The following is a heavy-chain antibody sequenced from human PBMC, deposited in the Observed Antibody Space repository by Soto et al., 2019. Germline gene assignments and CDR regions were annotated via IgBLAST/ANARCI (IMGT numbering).Heavy chain of an antibody. D-gene: IGHD2-2*01. Sequence: ASVKVSCKASGYTFTSYAMHWVRQAPGQRLELMGWINAGNGNTKYSQKFQGRVTITRDTSASTAYMELSSLRSEDTAVYYCARVVYCSSTSCYKYYYYGMDVWGQGTTVTVSS. CDR2: INAGNGNT. J-gene: IGHJ6*02. V-gene: IGHV1-3*01. CDR3: ARVVYCSSTSCYKYYYYGMDV. CDR1: GYTFTSYA.